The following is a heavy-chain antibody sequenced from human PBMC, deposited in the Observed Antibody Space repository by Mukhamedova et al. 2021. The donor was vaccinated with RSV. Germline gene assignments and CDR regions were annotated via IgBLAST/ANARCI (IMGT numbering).Heavy chain of an antibody. Sequence: WIGEINHSGSTNYNPSLKSRVTISVDTSKNQFSLKLSSVTAADTAVYYCARGYRKAFDIWGQGPMVTV. V-gene: IGHV4-34*01. D-gene: IGHD3-16*02. CDR3: ARGYRKAFDI. CDR2: INHSGST. J-gene: IGHJ3*02.